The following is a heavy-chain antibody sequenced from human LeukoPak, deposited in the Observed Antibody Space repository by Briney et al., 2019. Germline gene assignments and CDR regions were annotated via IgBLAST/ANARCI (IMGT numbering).Heavy chain of an antibody. D-gene: IGHD6-6*01. V-gene: IGHV3-23*01. J-gene: IGHJ4*02. Sequence: GGSLRLSCAASGFIFSTYAMSWVRQAPGKGLEWVSAISGSGGSTYYADSVKGRFTISRDNSKNTLYLQMNSLRAEDTAVYYCAKGHSSSSAGYWGQGTLVTVSS. CDR3: AKGHSSSSAGY. CDR1: GFIFSTYA. CDR2: ISGSGGST.